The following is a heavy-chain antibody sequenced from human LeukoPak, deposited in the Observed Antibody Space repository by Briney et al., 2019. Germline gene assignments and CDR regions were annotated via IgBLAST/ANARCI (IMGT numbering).Heavy chain of an antibody. CDR3: ARVNRGIAVVYFDY. Sequence: GASVKVSCKASGYTFTSYDINWVRQATGQGLEWMGWMNPNSGNTGYAQKFQGRVTVTRNTSISTAYMELSSLRSEDTAVYYCARVNRGIAVVYFDYWGQGTLVTVSS. D-gene: IGHD6-19*01. V-gene: IGHV1-8*01. J-gene: IGHJ4*02. CDR1: GYTFTSYD. CDR2: MNPNSGNT.